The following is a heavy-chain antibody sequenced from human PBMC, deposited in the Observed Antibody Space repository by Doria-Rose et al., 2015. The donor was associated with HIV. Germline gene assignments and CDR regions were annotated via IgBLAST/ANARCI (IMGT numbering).Heavy chain of an antibody. J-gene: IGHJ4*02. CDR2: IFSDDER. V-gene: IGHV2-26*01. CDR1: GVSLSSPGMG. D-gene: IGHD6-13*01. CDR3: ARIKSSRWYHKYYFDF. Sequence: QVQLVQSGPVLVKPTETLTLTCTVSGVSLSSPGMGVSWIRQPPGKDLEWLANIFSDDERSYKTSLKSRLTISRGTSKSQVVLTMTDMDPVDTATYYCARIKSSRWYHKYYFDFWGQGTLVIVSA.